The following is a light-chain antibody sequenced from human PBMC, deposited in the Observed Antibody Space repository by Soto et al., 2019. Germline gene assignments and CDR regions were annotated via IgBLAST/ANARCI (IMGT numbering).Light chain of an antibody. CDR2: DAS. V-gene: IGKV1-5*01. CDR1: QSISSW. J-gene: IGKJ1*01. CDR3: QQYHSYWT. Sequence: DIQMTQSPSTLSASVGDRVTITCRASQSISSWLAWYQQKPGKAPKLLIYDASSLESGVPSRFSGSGSATEFTLTISSLQPDDFATYYCQQYHSYWTFGQGTKVDIK.